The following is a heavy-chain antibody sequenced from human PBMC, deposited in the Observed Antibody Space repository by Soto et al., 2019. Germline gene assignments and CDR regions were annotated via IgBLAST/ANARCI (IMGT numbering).Heavy chain of an antibody. CDR1: GFTFSSYD. CDR3: ASHPRDSSGYWYYFDY. J-gene: IGHJ4*02. D-gene: IGHD3-22*01. CDR2: ISGSGGST. Sequence: GGSLRLSCAASGFTFSSYDMSWVRQAPGKGLEWVSAISGSGGSTYYADSVKGRFTISRDNAKNSLYLQMNSLRAEDTAVYYCASHPRDSSGYWYYFDYWGQGSLVTVSS. V-gene: IGHV3-23*01.